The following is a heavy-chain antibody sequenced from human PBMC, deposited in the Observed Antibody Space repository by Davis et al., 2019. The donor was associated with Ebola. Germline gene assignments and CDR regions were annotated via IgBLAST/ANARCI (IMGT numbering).Heavy chain of an antibody. D-gene: IGHD2-15*01. J-gene: IGHJ4*02. V-gene: IGHV3-7*01. CDR3: AREAAATGLLVGDPDFDY. CDR1: GFTFSSYW. Sequence: GSLRLSCAASGFTFSSYWMSWVRQAPGKGLEWVANIKQDGSEKYYVDSVKGRFTISRDNAKNSLYLQMNSLRAEDTAVYYCAREAAATGLLVGDPDFDYWGQGTLVTVSS. CDR2: IKQDGSEK.